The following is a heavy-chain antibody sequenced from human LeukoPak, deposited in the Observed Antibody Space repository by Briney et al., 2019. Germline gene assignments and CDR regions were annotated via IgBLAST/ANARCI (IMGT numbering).Heavy chain of an antibody. J-gene: IGHJ5*02. V-gene: IGHV4-59*01. CDR1: GGSISSYY. Sequence: SETLSLTCTVSGGSISSYYWSWIRQPPGKGLEWIGYIYYSGSTNYNPSLKSRVTISVDTSKNQFSLKLSSVTAADTAVYYCARGEVIWELDPWGQGTLVTVSS. CDR3: ARGEVIWELDP. D-gene: IGHD1-26*01. CDR2: IYYSGST.